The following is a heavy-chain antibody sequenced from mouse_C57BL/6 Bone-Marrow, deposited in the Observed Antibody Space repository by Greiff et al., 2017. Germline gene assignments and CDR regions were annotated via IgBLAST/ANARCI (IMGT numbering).Heavy chain of an antibody. CDR3: TVTTVVATNFDY. V-gene: IGHV1-15*01. D-gene: IGHD1-1*01. Sequence: QVHVKQSGAELVRPGASVTLSCKASGYTFTDYEMHWVKQTPVHGLEWIGAIDPETGGTAYNQKFKGKAILTADKSSSTAYMELRSLTSEDSAVYYCTVTTVVATNFDYWGQGTTLTVSS. J-gene: IGHJ2*01. CDR1: GYTFTDYE. CDR2: IDPETGGT.